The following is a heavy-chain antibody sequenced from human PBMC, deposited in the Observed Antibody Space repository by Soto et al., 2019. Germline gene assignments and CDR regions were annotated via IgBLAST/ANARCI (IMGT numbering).Heavy chain of an antibody. Sequence: PAGSRRLSCAAAGFTFRSYTMDWVRQAPGKWLEWVSSISSSSSDIYYADSVKGRFTVSRDNAKNSLYLQMNSLRAEDTAVYYCASLVAAPSSFSSYYYDMDVWGQGTTVTVSS. CDR2: ISSSSSDI. D-gene: IGHD6-6*01. J-gene: IGHJ6*02. V-gene: IGHV3-21*01. CDR1: GFTFRSYT. CDR3: ASLVAAPSSFSSYYYDMDV.